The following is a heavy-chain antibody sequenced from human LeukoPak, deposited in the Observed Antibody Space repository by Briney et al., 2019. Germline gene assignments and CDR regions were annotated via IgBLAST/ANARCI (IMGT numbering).Heavy chain of an antibody. CDR2: IHYCGRT. D-gene: IGHD6-6*01. J-gene: IGHJ3*02. V-gene: IGHV4-39*01. CDR3: ARWTSSSTDAFDI. CDR1: GGSFSSSSYY. Sequence: SQTLSLTCTVSGGSFSSSSYYWGWIRQPPGKGLEWVGRIHYCGRTYYHPSLKSRVTISVDTSKNQFSLKLSSVTAADTAVYYCARWTSSSTDAFDIWGQGTMVTVSS.